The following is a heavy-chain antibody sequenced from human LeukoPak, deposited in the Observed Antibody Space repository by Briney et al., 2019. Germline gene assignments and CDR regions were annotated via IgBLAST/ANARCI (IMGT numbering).Heavy chain of an antibody. CDR2: IYYSGST. D-gene: IGHD3-10*01. V-gene: IGHV4-30-4*02. CDR3: ARGYYYGSGSSPWDY. CDR1: GGSISSGDYY. J-gene: IGHJ4*02. Sequence: SETLSLTCTVSGGSISSGDYYWSWIRQPPGKGLEWIGYIYYSGSTYYNPSLKSRVTISVDTSKNQFSLKLSSVTAADTAVYYCARGYYYGSGSSPWDYWGQGTLVTVSS.